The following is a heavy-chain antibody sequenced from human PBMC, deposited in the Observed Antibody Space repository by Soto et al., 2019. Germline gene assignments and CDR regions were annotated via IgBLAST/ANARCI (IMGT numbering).Heavy chain of an antibody. D-gene: IGHD6-13*01. CDR3: AKTYSSSWPPVDY. CDR1: GFTFSSYG. J-gene: IGHJ4*02. CDR2: ISYDGSNK. V-gene: IGHV3-30*18. Sequence: PGGSLRLSCAASGFTFSSYGVHWVRQAPGKGLEWVAVISYDGSNKYYADSVKGRFTISRDNSKNTLYLQMNSLRAEDTAVYYCAKTYSSSWPPVDYWGQGTLVTVSS.